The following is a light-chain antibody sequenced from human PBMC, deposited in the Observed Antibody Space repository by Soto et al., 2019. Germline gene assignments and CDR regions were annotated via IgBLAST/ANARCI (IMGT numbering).Light chain of an antibody. J-gene: IGLJ2*01. CDR3: CSYAGSSTFHVV. V-gene: IGLV2-23*03. CDR2: EGS. CDR1: SSDVGSYNL. Sequence: QSVLTQPASVSGSPGQSITISCTGTSSDVGSYNLVSWYQQHPGKAPKLMIYEGSKRPSGVSNHFSGSKSGNTASLTISGLQAEDEADYYCCSYAGSSTFHVVFGGGTKLTVL.